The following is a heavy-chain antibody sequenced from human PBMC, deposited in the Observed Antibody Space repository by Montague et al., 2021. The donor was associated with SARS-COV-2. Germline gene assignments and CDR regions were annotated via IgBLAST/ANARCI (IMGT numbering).Heavy chain of an antibody. D-gene: IGHD3-22*01. CDR2: IYYSGST. Sequence: SETLSLTCTVSGGSISSSSYYWGWIRQPPGKGLEWIGSIYYSGSTYYNPSLKSPVTICVDTSQNQFSLKLSSVTDADTAVYSCASGVTMIVVVMGYNWFAPWGQGTLVTVSS. CDR1: GGSISSSSYY. CDR3: ASGVTMIVVVMGYNWFAP. J-gene: IGHJ5*02. V-gene: IGHV4-39*01.